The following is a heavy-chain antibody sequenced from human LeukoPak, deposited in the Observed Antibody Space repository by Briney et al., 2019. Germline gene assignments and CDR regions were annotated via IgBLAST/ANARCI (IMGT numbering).Heavy chain of an antibody. D-gene: IGHD2-2*01. J-gene: IGHJ6*02. V-gene: IGHV3-23*01. CDR1: GFTFSSYA. CDR3: ARYVPADIVVFGYYYGMDV. Sequence: PGGSLRLSCAASGFTFSSYAMSWVRQAPGKGLEWVSAISGSGGSTYYADSVKGRFTISRDNSKNTLYLQMNSLRAEDTAVYYCARYVPADIVVFGYYYGMDVWGQGTTVTVSS. CDR2: ISGSGGST.